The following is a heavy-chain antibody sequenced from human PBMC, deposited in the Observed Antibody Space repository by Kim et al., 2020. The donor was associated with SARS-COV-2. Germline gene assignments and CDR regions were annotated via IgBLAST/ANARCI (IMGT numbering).Heavy chain of an antibody. Sequence: CNPSLKSRVTISVDTSKNQFSLKLGSVTAAEPAVYYCARITGNYARWFDPWGQGTLVTVSS. CDR3: ARITGNYARWFDP. D-gene: IGHD1-7*01. J-gene: IGHJ5*02. V-gene: IGHV4-59*01.